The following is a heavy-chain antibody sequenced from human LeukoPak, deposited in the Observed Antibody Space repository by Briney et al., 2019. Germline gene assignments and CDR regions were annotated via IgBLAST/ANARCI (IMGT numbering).Heavy chain of an antibody. CDR3: ARRFTSSEGRN. D-gene: IGHD6-19*01. Sequence: GASVKVSCNASGYTFSSYGISWVRQAPGQGLEWMGWISANDGNANYAHKVKGRVILTADTSTSTAYMELSSLRSEDTAVYYCARRFTSSEGRNWGQGTLVTVSS. J-gene: IGHJ4*02. CDR2: ISANDGNA. CDR1: GYTFSSYG. V-gene: IGHV1-18*04.